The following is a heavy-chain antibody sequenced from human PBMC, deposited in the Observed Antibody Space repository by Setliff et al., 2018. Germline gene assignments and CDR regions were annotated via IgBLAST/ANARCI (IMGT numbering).Heavy chain of an antibody. CDR1: GFTFSSYG. CDR3: TRDQDYYGMDV. J-gene: IGHJ6*02. Sequence: PGGSLRLSCAASGFTFSSYGMHWVRQAPGKGLEWVAVISYDGSNKYYADSVKGRFTISRDNSKNTLYLQMNSLRAEDTAVYHCTRDQDYYGMDVWGQGTTVTVSS. CDR2: ISYDGSNK. V-gene: IGHV3-30*03.